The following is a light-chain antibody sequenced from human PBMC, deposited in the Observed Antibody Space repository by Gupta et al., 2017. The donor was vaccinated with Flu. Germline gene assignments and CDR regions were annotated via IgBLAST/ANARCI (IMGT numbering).Light chain of an antibody. CDR1: QSISSY. V-gene: IGKV1-39*01. J-gene: IGKJ1*01. CDR3: QQRDSTPWT. Sequence: PFSLSASVGDRVTITCRASQSISSYLNWYQQKPGKAPKLLIYAASSVQSGVPSRFSGSGSGTDFTLTISRLQPEDFATYYCQQRDSTPWTFGQGTKVEIK. CDR2: AAS.